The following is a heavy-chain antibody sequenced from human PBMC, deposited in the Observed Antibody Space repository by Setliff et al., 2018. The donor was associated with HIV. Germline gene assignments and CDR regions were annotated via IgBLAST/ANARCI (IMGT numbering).Heavy chain of an antibody. CDR1: GGSISSSNW. D-gene: IGHD6-6*01. V-gene: IGHV4-4*02. Sequence: LSLTCAVSGGSISSSNWWSWVRQPPGKGLEWIGEIYHSGSTNYNPSLKSRVTISVDKSKNQFSLKLSSVTAADTAVYYCARGGRSLAAQTWFDPWGQGTLVTVSS. J-gene: IGHJ5*02. CDR3: ARGGRSLAAQTWFDP. CDR2: IYHSGST.